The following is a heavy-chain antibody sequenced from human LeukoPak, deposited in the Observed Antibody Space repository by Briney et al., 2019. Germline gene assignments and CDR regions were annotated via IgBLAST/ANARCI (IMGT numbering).Heavy chain of an antibody. CDR1: GFTFSSYA. CDR2: ISGSGGST. CDR3: AKESALYDSSGYLDY. J-gene: IGHJ4*02. V-gene: IGHV3-23*01. D-gene: IGHD3-22*01. Sequence: TGGSLRLSCAASGFTFSSYAMSWVRQAPGKGLEWVSAISGSGGSTYYADSVKGRFTISRDNSKNTLYLQMNSLRAEDTAVYYCAKESALYDSSGYLDYWGQGTLVTVSS.